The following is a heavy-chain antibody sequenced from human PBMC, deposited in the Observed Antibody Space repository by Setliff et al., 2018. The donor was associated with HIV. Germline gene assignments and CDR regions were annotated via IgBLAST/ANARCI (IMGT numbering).Heavy chain of an antibody. V-gene: IGHV4-34*01. D-gene: IGHD3-3*01. CDR3: ARVREGFLPYDAFEI. CDR1: GGSFSSSY. CDR2: INHSGST. Sequence: PSETLSLTCAVYGGSFSSSYWIWIRQPPGKGLEWIGEINHSGSTAYNPSLKSRVTISVDTSKNQYSLNLKSVTAADTAVYYCARVREGFLPYDAFEIWGQGTMVTVSS. J-gene: IGHJ3*02.